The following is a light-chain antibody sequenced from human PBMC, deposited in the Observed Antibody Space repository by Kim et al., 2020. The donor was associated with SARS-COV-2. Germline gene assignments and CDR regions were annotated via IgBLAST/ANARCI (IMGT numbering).Light chain of an antibody. CDR2: DVS. CDR1: QVIRKF. V-gene: IGKV1-33*01. J-gene: IGKJ5*01. Sequence: ASVEDIVTITCQATQVIRKFLNWYQQRPGKAPKLLIYDVSKLQTGVPSRFSGSGYGTEFTLTISSLQPEDFATYYCQQNDDLPITFGQGTRLEIK. CDR3: QQNDDLPIT.